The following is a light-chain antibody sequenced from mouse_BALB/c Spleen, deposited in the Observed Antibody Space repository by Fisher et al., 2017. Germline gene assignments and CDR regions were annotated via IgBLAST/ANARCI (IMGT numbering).Light chain of an antibody. J-gene: IGKJ1*01. CDR2: LTS. V-gene: IGKV4-68*01. Sequence: IVMTQSPAIMSASPGEKVTMTCSASSSVSYMYWYQQKPRSSPKPWIYLTSNLASGVPVRFSGSGSGTSYSLTISRMEAEDAATYYCQQWSSYPRTFGGGTKLEIE. CDR1: SSVSY. CDR3: QQWSSYPRT.